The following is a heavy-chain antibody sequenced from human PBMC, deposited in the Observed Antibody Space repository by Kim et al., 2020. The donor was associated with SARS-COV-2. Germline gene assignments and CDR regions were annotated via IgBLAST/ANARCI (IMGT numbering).Heavy chain of an antibody. J-gene: IGHJ4*02. CDR2: IYYSGST. CDR1: GGSISSYY. D-gene: IGHD1-26*01. V-gene: IGHV4-59*01. CDR3: ARDRVRCGIDY. Sequence: SETLSLTCTVSGGSISSYYWSWIRQPPGKGLEWIGYIYYSGSTNYNPSLKSRVTISVDTSKNQFSLKLSSVTAADTAVYYCARDRVRCGIDYWGQGTLVT.